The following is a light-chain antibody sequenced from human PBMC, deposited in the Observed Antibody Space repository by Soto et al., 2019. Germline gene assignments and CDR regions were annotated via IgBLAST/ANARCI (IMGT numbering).Light chain of an antibody. J-gene: IGKJ1*01. CDR2: DAS. CDR1: QDIRND. V-gene: IGKV1-17*01. CDR3: QQYNSYSPWT. Sequence: IQMTQSPSSLSASLGDRVTITCRASQDIRNDLGWFQQKPGKAPKLLIYDASSLESGVPSRFSGSGSGTEFTLTISSLQPDDFATYYCQQYNSYSPWTFGQGTKVDIK.